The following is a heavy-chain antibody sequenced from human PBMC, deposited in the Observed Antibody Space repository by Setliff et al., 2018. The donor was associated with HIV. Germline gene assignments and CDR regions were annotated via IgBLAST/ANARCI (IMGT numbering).Heavy chain of an antibody. Sequence: ASVKVSCKASGYTFINYAMNWVRQAPGQGLEWMGWINTNTGSPTYAQAFTGRFVFSVDTSVTTAYLQISSLKAEDTAVYYCARALYGDYGGDIDWFDPWGQGTLVTVSS. CDR1: GYTFINYA. J-gene: IGHJ5*02. D-gene: IGHD4-17*01. V-gene: IGHV7-4-1*02. CDR2: INTNTGSP. CDR3: ARALYGDYGGDIDWFDP.